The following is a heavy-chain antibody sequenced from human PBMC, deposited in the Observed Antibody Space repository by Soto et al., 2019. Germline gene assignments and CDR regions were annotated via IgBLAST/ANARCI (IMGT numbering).Heavy chain of an antibody. CDR2: ISYDGSNK. J-gene: IGHJ4*02. D-gene: IGHD5-18*01. CDR1: GFTFSSYA. CDR3: ARDSVDTAMVGDDFDY. Sequence: QVQLVESGGGVVQPGRSLRLSCAASGFTFSSYAMHWVRQAPGKGLGWVAVISYDGSNKYYADSVKGRFTISRDNSKNTLYLQKNSLRAEDTAVYYCARDSVDTAMVGDDFDYWGQGTLVTVSS. V-gene: IGHV3-30-3*01.